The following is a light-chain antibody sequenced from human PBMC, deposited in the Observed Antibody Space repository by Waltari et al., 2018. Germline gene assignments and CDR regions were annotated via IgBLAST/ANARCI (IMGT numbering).Light chain of an antibody. CDR1: QGISTY. CDR2: SAS. Sequence: ALRMTQSPSSLSASTGDRVTITCRSSQGISTYLAWYQPKPGEAPKLLMYSASTLQSGVPSRFSGSGSGTDFTLTISCLQSEDFATYYCQQYYSYPRTFGPGTKVEV. J-gene: IGKJ1*01. CDR3: QQYYSYPRT. V-gene: IGKV1-8*01.